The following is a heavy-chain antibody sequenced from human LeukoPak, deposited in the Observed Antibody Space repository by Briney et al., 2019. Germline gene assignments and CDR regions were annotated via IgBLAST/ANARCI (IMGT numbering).Heavy chain of an antibody. CDR1: GFTFSSYW. Sequence: GGSLRHSCAASGFTFSSYWMSWVRQAPGKGLEWVANIKQDGSEKYYVDSVKGRFTISRGNAKNSLYLQMNSLRAEDTAVYYCARESWFGEKYYFDYWGQGTLVTVSS. V-gene: IGHV3-7*01. CDR3: ARESWFGEKYYFDY. CDR2: IKQDGSEK. D-gene: IGHD3-10*01. J-gene: IGHJ4*02.